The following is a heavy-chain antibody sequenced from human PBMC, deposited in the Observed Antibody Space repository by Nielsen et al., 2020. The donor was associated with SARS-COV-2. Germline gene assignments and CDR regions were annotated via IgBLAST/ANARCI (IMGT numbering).Heavy chain of an antibody. CDR3: ASPDAGIVGAT. D-gene: IGHD1-26*01. J-gene: IGHJ5*02. V-gene: IGHV3-9*01. CDR2: ISWNSGSI. Sequence: SLKISCAASGFTFDDYAMHWVRQAPGKGLEWVSGISWNSGSIGYADSVKGRFTISRDNAKNSLYLQMNSLRAEDTALYYCASPDAGIVGATWGQGTLVTVSS. CDR1: GFTFDDYA.